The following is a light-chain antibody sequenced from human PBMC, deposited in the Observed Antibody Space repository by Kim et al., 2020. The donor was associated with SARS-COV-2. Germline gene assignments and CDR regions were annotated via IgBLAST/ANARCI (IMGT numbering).Light chain of an antibody. CDR1: QNVYSN. CDR3: QQYHNWPPLT. CDR2: GAS. J-gene: IGKJ4*01. Sequence: EIVMTQSPATLSVSPGERATLSCRASQNVYSNVAWYQQKPGQAPRLLIYGASTSAAGLPARFSGSGSGTDFTLTISSLQSEDFAVYYCQQYHNWPPLTFGGGTKVDIK. V-gene: IGKV3-15*01.